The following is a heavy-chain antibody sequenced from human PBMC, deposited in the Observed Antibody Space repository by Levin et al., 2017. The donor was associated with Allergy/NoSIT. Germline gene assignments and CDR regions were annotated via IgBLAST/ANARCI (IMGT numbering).Heavy chain of an antibody. J-gene: IGHJ4*02. CDR1: GGSISSSSYY. D-gene: IGHD6-6*01. CDR3: ARHNGYSSSTPFDY. CDR2: IYYSGST. Sequence: NPSETLSLTCTVSGGSISSSSYYWGWIRQPPGKGLEWIGSIYYSGSTYYNPSLKSRVTISVDTSKNQFSLKLSSVTAADTAVYYCARHNGYSSSTPFDYWGQGTLVTVSS. V-gene: IGHV4-39*01.